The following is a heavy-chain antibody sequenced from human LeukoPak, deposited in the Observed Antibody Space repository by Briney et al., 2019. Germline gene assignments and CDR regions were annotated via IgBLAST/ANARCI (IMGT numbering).Heavy chain of an antibody. CDR3: ARGREIHGGSDTKLDDY. J-gene: IGHJ4*02. D-gene: IGHD3-10*01. V-gene: IGHV1-2*02. CDR1: GYSFTDYY. CDR2: ISPRSGDT. Sequence: ASVKVSCKASGYSFTDYYMHWVRQAPGRGLEWMGWISPRSGDTSYAQKFQGRVTMTRDTSINTVDMDLSGLTSDDTAVFYCARGREIHGGSDTKLDDYWGQGTLVAVSS.